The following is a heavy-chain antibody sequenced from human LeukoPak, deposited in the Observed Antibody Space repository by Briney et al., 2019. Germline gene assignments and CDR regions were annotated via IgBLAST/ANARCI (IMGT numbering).Heavy chain of an antibody. CDR2: IYPGDSDT. Sequence: GESLKISCKGSGYIFTSLWIGWVRQMPGKGLEWMGSIYPGDSDTRYSPSFQGQVTISADKSIRTAFLQWSSLKTSDTAMYYCARLLRNIAAAVYYFDYWGQGTLVTVSS. D-gene: IGHD6-13*01. CDR1: GYIFTSLW. CDR3: ARLLRNIAAAVYYFDY. V-gene: IGHV5-51*01. J-gene: IGHJ4*02.